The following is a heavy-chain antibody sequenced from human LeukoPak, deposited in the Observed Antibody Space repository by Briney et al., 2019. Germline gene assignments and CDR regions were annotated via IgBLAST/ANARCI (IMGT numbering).Heavy chain of an antibody. CDR3: AKDYDYIWGSYRQFDY. V-gene: IGHV3-23*01. J-gene: IGHJ4*02. D-gene: IGHD3-16*02. CDR1: GFTFSSYA. CDR2: ISGSGGST. Sequence: GSLRLSCAASGFTFSSYAMSWVRQAPGKGLEWVSAISGSGGSTYYADSVKGRFTISRDNSKNTLYLQMNRLRAEDTAVYYCAKDYDYIWGSYRQFDYWGQGTLVTVSS.